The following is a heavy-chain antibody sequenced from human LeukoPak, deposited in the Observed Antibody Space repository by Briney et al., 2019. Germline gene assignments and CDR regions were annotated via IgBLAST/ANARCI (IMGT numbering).Heavy chain of an antibody. J-gene: IGHJ3*02. CDR2: IYPGDSDT. V-gene: IGHV5-51*01. Sequence: GESLKISCKGSGYRFTSYWIGWVRQMPGKGLEWMGIIYPGDSDTRYSPSFQGQATISADKSISTAFLQWSSLKASDSAMYYCASLRSYSDAFDIWGQGTMVTVSS. CDR3: ASLRSYSDAFDI. CDR1: GYRFTSYW. D-gene: IGHD2-21*01.